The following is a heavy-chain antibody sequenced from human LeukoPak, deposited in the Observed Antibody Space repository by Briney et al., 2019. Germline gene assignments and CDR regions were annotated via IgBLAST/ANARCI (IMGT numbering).Heavy chain of an antibody. CDR2: INPSGGST. J-gene: IGHJ4*02. CDR1: GYTFTSYY. CDR3: ARDRHVTTVTTIDY. Sequence: ASVEVSCKASGYTFTSYYMRWVRQAPGQGLEWMGIINPSGGSTSYAQKFQDRVTMTRDTSTSTVYMELSSLRSEDTAVYYCARDRHVTTVTTIDYWGQGTLVTVSS. D-gene: IGHD4-17*01. V-gene: IGHV1-46*01.